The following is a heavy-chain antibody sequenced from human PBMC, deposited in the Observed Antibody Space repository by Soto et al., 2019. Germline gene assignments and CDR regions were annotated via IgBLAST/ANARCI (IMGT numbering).Heavy chain of an antibody. CDR1: GFTFSNYA. CDR2: ISYDGSNN. V-gene: IGHV3-30-3*01. CDR3: ARESIPAAGTNWADNRFDP. D-gene: IGHD6-13*01. Sequence: QVQLVESGGGVVQPGRSLRLSCAASGFTFSNYAMHWVRQAPGRGLEWVAVISYDGSNNYYADSVKGRFTISRDNSKNTLYLQMNSLRAEDTAVYSCARESIPAAGTNWADNRFDPWGQGTLVTVSS. J-gene: IGHJ5*02.